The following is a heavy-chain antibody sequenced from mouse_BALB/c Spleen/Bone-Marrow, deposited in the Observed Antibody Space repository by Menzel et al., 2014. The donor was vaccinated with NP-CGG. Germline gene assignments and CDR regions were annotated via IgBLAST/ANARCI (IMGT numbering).Heavy chain of an antibody. Sequence: LVKTGASVKISCKASGYSFTGYYMHWVKQSHGKSLEWIGYISCYNGATSYNQNFKDKATLTVDKSSSTAYMHLSSPTSEDSAVYYCTRDDGGFAYWGQGTLVTVSA. CDR1: GYSFTGYY. J-gene: IGHJ3*01. D-gene: IGHD1-1*02. CDR3: TRDDGGFAY. V-gene: IGHV1S34*01. CDR2: ISCYNGAT.